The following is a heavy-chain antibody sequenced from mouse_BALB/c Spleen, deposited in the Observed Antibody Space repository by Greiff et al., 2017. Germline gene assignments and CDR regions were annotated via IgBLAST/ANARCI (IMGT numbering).Heavy chain of an antibody. CDR1: GYAFSSSW. D-gene: IGHD2-4*01. CDR3: ARLYYDYDVRSAMDY. Sequence: QVQLQQSGPELVKPGASVKISCKASGYAFSSSWMNWVKQRPGQGLEWIGRIYPGDGDTNYNGKFKGKATLTADKSSSTAYMQLSSLTSVDSAVYFCARLYYDYDVRSAMDYWGQGTSVTVSS. CDR2: IYPGDGDT. J-gene: IGHJ4*01. V-gene: IGHV1-82*01.